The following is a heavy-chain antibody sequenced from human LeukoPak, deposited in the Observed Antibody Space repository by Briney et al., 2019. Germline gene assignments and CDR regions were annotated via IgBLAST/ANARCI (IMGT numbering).Heavy chain of an antibody. CDR1: EFTFSIYW. D-gene: IGHD6-19*01. CDR3: TTDDWVRYSSGCSGFDY. J-gene: IGHJ4*02. V-gene: IGHV3-15*01. CDR2: IKSKTDGGTT. Sequence: GGSLRLSCAASEFTFSIYWMSWVRQAPGKGLEWVGRIKSKTDGGTTDYAAPVKGRFTISRDDSKNTLYLQMNSLKTEDTAVYYCTTDDWVRYSSGCSGFDYWGQGTLVTVSS.